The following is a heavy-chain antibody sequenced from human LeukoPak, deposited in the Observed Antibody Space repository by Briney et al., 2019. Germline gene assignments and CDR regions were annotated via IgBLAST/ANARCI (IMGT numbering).Heavy chain of an antibody. CDR2: IIPIFGTA. V-gene: IGHV1-69*13. D-gene: IGHD1-14*01. CDR1: GGTFSSYA. CDR3: ATYGPRYYMDV. Sequence: ASVKVSCTASGGTFSSYAISWVRQAPGQGLEWMGGIIPIFGTANYAQKFQGRVTITADESTSTAYMELSSLRSEDTAVYYCATYGPRYYMDVWGKGTTVTVSS. J-gene: IGHJ6*03.